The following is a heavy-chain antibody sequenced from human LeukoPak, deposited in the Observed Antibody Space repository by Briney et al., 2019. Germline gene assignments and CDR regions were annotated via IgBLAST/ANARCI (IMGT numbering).Heavy chain of an antibody. CDR2: ISAYNGNT. D-gene: IGHD4-11*01. J-gene: IGHJ4*02. Sequence: ASVKVSCKASNYTFTNYGITWVRQAPGQGLEWMGWISAYNGNTNFAQKFQGRVTLTTDISTSTAYMELRSLRSDDTAVYYCARVFLGTTITYYFDYWGPGTLVTVSS. V-gene: IGHV1-18*01. CDR1: NYTFTNYG. CDR3: ARVFLGTTITYYFDY.